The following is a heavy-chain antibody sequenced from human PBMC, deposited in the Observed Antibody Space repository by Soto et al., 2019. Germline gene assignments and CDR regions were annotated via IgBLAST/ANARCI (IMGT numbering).Heavy chain of an antibody. J-gene: IGHJ6*02. D-gene: IGHD2-2*01. Sequence: QVQLVQSGAEVKKPGSSVKVSCRAPGGTFNSHTITWVRQAPGQELEWMGGIMPMFGVTNYARKFQGRLTMTANESTTTAYMEVSGLISEDTAVYYCAGEGVTSSMSLPWMGYHYYGLDVWGQGTTVIVSS. CDR1: GGTFNSHT. CDR2: IMPMFGVT. V-gene: IGHV1-69*12. CDR3: AGEGVTSSMSLPWMGYHYYGLDV.